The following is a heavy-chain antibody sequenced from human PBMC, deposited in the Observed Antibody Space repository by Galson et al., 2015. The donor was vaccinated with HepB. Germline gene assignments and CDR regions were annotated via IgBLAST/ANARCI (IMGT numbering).Heavy chain of an antibody. CDR3: AKYCRGGTCYGYYFDY. V-gene: IGHV3-23*01. CDR2: ISESGGDT. D-gene: IGHD2-15*01. J-gene: IGHJ4*02. Sequence: LRLSCAASGFTFSNSAMSWVRQAPGKGLEWVSTISESGGDTYYADSVKGRFTISRDNSKDTLYLQMYSLRAEDTAVYYCAKYCRGGTCYGYYFDYWGQGTLVTVSS. CDR1: GFTFSNSA.